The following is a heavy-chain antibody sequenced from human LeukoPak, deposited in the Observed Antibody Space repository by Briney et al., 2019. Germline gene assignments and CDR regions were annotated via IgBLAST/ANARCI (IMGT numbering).Heavy chain of an antibody. CDR1: GGSISSSSYY. J-gene: IGHJ4*02. CDR2: IYYSGST. D-gene: IGHD3-9*01. Sequence: PSETLSLTCTVSGGSISSSSYYWGWIRQPPGKGLEWIGSIYYSGSTYYNPSLKSRVTISVDTSKNQFSLKLSSVTAADTAVYYCARENYDILTGSLGYWGQGTLVTVSS. CDR3: ARENYDILTGSLGY. V-gene: IGHV4-39*07.